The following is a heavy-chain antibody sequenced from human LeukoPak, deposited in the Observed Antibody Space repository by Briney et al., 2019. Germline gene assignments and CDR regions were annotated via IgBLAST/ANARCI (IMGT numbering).Heavy chain of an antibody. CDR1: GASISSSSYY. CDR2: SYYSGST. CDR3: ARHEFYGSSRSLDF. D-gene: IGHD2/OR15-2a*01. J-gene: IGHJ4*02. V-gene: IGHV4-39*01. Sequence: PSETLSLTCTVSGASISSSSYYWGWIRQPPGKGLEWIGSSYYSGSTYYNPSLKSRVTISVDTSKNQFSLKLTSVTAADTAVYYCARHEFYGSSRSLDFWGQGTLVTV.